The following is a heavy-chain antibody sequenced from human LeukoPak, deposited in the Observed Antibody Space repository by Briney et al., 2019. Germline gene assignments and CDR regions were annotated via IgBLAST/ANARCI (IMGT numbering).Heavy chain of an antibody. Sequence: ASVKLSCKASGYTFTSYYMHWVRHAPGQGLEWMGWINTNSGGTNYAQKFQGRVTMTPDTSTSTAYMELRSLRSDDTAVYYCASSSGGRLYYFDYWGQGTLVTVSS. CDR3: ASSSGGRLYYFDY. CDR2: INTNSGGT. D-gene: IGHD2-15*01. CDR1: GYTFTSYY. J-gene: IGHJ4*02. V-gene: IGHV1-2*02.